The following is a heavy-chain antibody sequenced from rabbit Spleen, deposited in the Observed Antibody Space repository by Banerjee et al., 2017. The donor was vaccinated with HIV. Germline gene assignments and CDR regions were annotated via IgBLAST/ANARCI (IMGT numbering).Heavy chain of an antibody. J-gene: IGHJ4*01. CDR2: PDGGTSDTT. CDR1: GFSFSTSYW. D-gene: IGHD2-1*01. Sequence: QSLEESGGDLVKPGASLTLTCTASGFSFSTSYWICWVRQAPGKGLEWIACPDGGTSDTTYYANWAKGRFTISKTSSTTVTLQMTSLTAADTATYFCARGSATMTMVITGFYLNLWGPGTLVTVS. CDR3: ARGSATMTMVITGFYLNL. V-gene: IGHV1S40*01.